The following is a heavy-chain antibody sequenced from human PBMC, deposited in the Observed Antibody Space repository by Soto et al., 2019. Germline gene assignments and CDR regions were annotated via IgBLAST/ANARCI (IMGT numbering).Heavy chain of an antibody. J-gene: IGHJ3*02. Sequence: GGSLRLSCAASGFTFDDYAMHWVRQAPGKGLEWVSGISWNSGSIGYADSVKGRFTISRDNAKNSLYLQMNSLRAEDTALYYCAKVRDLVLLVGAFDIWGQGTMVTVSS. V-gene: IGHV3-9*01. CDR2: ISWNSGSI. CDR1: GFTFDDYA. CDR3: AKVRDLVLLVGAFDI. D-gene: IGHD1-1*01.